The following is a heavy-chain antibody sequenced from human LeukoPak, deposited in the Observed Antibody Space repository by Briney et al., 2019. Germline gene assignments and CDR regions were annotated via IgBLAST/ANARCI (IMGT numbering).Heavy chain of an antibody. V-gene: IGHV3-7*01. D-gene: IGHD2-2*01. CDR1: GFTFSSYW. Sequence: GGSLRLSCAASGFTFSSYWMSWVRQAPGKGLEWVANIKQDGSEKYYVDSVKGRFTISRDNAKNSLYLQMNSLRAEDTAVYYCARDGGYCSSTNCYLGVWGRGTMVTVSS. CDR2: IKQDGSEK. J-gene: IGHJ3*01. CDR3: ARDGGYCSSTNCYLGV.